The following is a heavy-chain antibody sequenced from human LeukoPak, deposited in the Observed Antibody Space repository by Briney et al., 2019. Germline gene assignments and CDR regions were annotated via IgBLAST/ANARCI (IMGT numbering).Heavy chain of an antibody. V-gene: IGHV1-2*02. CDR2: INPNSGGT. Sequence: ASVKVSCKASGYTFTGYYMHWVRQAPGQGLEWMGWINPNSGGTNYAQKFQGRVTMTRNTSISTAYMELSRLRSDDTAMYYCASLSMVRGVPRSGYWGQGTLVTVSS. D-gene: IGHD3-10*01. CDR1: GYTFTGYY. CDR3: ASLSMVRGVPRSGY. J-gene: IGHJ4*02.